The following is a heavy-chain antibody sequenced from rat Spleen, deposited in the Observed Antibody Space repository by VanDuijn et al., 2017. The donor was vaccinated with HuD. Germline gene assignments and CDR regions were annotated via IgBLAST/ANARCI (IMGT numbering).Heavy chain of an antibody. CDR2: ISYSGST. Sequence: EVLLLESGPGLVKPSQSLSLTCSVTFYSITSSYRWNWIRKFPGNKMEWMGYISYSGSTSYNPSLKSRISITRDTSKNQFFLQLNSVTTEDTATYYCARRGNNYAFDYWGQGVMVTVSS. V-gene: IGHV3-1*01. CDR1: FYSITSSY. D-gene: IGHD1-10*01. J-gene: IGHJ2*01. CDR3: ARRGNNYAFDY.